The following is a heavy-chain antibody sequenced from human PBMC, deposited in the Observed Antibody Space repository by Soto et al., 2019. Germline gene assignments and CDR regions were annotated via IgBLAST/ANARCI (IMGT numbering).Heavy chain of an antibody. Sequence: QITLKESGPTLVKPTQTLTLTCTFSGSSLSSSEVGVGWVRQPPGKALEWLALMYWDDDKQYRPSLRSRLTITKDTSKNQVILTMTNMDPVDTATYYCAHRKGPLSCQFWGQGTLVTVSS. J-gene: IGHJ4*02. CDR3: AHRKGPLSCQF. V-gene: IGHV2-5*02. CDR2: MYWDDDK. CDR1: GSSLSSSEVG.